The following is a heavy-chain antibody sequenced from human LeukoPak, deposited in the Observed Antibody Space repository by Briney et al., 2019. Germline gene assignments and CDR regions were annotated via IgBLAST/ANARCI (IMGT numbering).Heavy chain of an antibody. CDR2: IIPIFGTA. J-gene: IGHJ6*03. V-gene: IGHV1-69*13. D-gene: IGHD5-12*01. CDR3: ARGAYGWGVATIVGYYYYYMDV. Sequence: ASVKVSCKASGGTFRSYAISWVRQAPGQGLEWMGGIIPIFGTANYAQKFQGRVTITADESTSTAYVELSSLRSEDTAVYYCARGAYGWGVATIVGYYYYYMDVWGKGTTVTISS. CDR1: GGTFRSYA.